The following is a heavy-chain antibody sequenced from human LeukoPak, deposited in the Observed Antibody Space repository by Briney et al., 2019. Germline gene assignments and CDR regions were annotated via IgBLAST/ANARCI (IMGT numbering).Heavy chain of an antibody. J-gene: IGHJ4*02. D-gene: IGHD1-1*01. CDR2: IGSSSIHI. Sequence: GGSLRLSCEASGFTFSSYYMNWVRQAPGRGLEWVSSIGSSSIHIYYADSVRGRFTISRDNSKNTLYLQMDTLRAEDTAVYYCARANWNDGGEVAYWGQGTLGSVSS. CDR3: ARANWNDGGEVAY. V-gene: IGHV3-21*04. CDR1: GFTFSSYY.